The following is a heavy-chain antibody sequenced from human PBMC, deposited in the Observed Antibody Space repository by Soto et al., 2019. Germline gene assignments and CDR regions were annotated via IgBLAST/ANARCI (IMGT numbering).Heavy chain of an antibody. D-gene: IGHD3-22*01. CDR3: GGATSGYVYFVI. Sequence: GGSLRLSCAASGFTVSSNYMSWVRQAPGKGLEWVSVIYSGGSTYYADSVKGRLTISRHNSKNTLYLQMNSLRAEDTAVYYCGGATSGYVYFVIWGQGTMVTGSS. J-gene: IGHJ3*02. CDR1: GFTVSSNY. CDR2: IYSGGST. V-gene: IGHV3-53*04.